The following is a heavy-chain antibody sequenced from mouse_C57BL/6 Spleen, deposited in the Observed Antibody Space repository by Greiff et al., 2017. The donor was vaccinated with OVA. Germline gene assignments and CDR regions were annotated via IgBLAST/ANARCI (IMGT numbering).Heavy chain of an antibody. D-gene: IGHD2-5*01. J-gene: IGHJ2*01. V-gene: IGHV1-15*01. CDR2: IDPETGGT. Sequence: QVHVKQSGAELVRPGASVTLSCKASGYTFTDYEMHWVKQTPVHGLEWIGAIDPETGGTAYNQKFKGKAILTADKSSSTAYMELRSLTSEDSAVYYCHSNLYYFDYWGQGTTLTVSS. CDR1: GYTFTDYE. CDR3: HSNLYYFDY.